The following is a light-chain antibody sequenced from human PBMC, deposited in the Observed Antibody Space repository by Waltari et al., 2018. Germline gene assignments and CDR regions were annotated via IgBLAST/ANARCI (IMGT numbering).Light chain of an antibody. CDR2: DDN. CDR3: CSYAGSYTWV. Sequence: QSALTQPASVSGSPGQSITISCTGTSSDVGNYNLVSWYQQYPGKAPKVMIYDDNTRPSGVSDRFSGSKSDNTASLTTSGVQAEDEADYYCCSYAGSYTWVVGGGTKLTVL. V-gene: IGLV2-23*01. J-gene: IGLJ2*01. CDR1: SSDVGNYNL.